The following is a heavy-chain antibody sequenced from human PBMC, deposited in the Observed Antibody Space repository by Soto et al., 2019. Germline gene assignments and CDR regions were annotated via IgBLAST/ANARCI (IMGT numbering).Heavy chain of an antibody. CDR1: GYTFTNYD. V-gene: IGHV1-8*01. CDR3: ARGPAYHEVHYYYYMDV. J-gene: IGHJ6*03. Sequence: QVQLVQSGAEVKEPGASVKVSCKASGYTFTNYDINWVRQATGQGLEWMGWMNPNSGNTGYAQNFQGRVTMTRNPPISTTYMELYSLKSDDTAVYYCARGPAYHEVHYYYYMDVWGKGTTVTVSS. CDR2: MNPNSGNT.